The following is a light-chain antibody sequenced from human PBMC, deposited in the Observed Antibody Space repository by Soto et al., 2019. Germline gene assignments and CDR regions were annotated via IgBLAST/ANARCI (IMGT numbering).Light chain of an antibody. J-gene: IGLJ3*02. CDR3: ISYRKTDTVV. V-gene: IGLV2-14*01. Sequence: QSVLTQPASVSGSPGQSITISCTGTSNDVGGYNHVSWYQQFPGKAPKLIIYEVYYRPSGISNRFSGSKSGNTASLTISGLQAEDEADYYCISYRKTDTVVFGEGTKLTVL. CDR1: SNDVGGYNH. CDR2: EVY.